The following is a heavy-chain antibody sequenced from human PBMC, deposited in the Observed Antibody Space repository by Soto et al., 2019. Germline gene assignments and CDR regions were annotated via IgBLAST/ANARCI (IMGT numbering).Heavy chain of an antibody. V-gene: IGHV1-69*13. D-gene: IGHD2-15*01. CDR3: ARSPEIVVVVAATFWFDP. Sequence: ASVKVSCKASGGTFSSYAISWVRQAPGQGLEWMGGIIPIFGTANYAQKFQGRVTITADESTSTAYMELSSLRSEDTAVYYCARSPEIVVVVAATFWFDPWGQGTLVTVYS. CDR1: GGTFSSYA. J-gene: IGHJ5*02. CDR2: IIPIFGTA.